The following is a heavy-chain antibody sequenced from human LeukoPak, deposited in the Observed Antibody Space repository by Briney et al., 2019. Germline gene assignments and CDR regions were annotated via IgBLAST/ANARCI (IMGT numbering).Heavy chain of an antibody. CDR2: ISGNGGST. J-gene: IGHJ6*03. CDR3: ASRVVPAAIRYYYYYMDV. D-gene: IGHD2-2*02. Sequence: PGGSLRLSCAASGFTFSSYAMSWVRQAPGKGLEWVSAISGNGGSTYYADSVKGRFTISRDNSKNTLYLQMNSLRAEDTAVYYCASRVVPAAIRYYYYYMDVWGKGTTVTVSS. V-gene: IGHV3-23*01. CDR1: GFTFSSYA.